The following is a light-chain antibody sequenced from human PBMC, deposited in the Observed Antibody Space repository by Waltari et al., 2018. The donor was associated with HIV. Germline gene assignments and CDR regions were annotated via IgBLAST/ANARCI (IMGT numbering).Light chain of an antibody. J-gene: IGKJ4*01. CDR2: SAS. Sequence: DIQMTQSPSSLSAFVGDRVTITCRASQRISTSLNWYQQKPGKAPNLLIYSASTLQSGVPSRFSGSGSGTGFTLTISSLQPEDFATYYCQQSYITPRTFGGGTKVEIK. CDR3: QQSYITPRT. V-gene: IGKV1-39*01. CDR1: QRISTS.